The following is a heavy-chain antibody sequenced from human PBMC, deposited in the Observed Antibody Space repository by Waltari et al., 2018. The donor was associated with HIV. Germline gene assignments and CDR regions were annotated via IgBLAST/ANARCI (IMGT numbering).Heavy chain of an antibody. V-gene: IGHV4-4*07. J-gene: IGHJ3*02. D-gene: IGHD3-16*02. CDR3: ARGLRLGELSLYKDAFDI. CDR1: GGSISSYY. Sequence: QVQLEESGPGLVKPSETLSLTCTVSGGSISSYYWSWIRLPAGKGLEWIGRIYTSGRTIDNPSLMGRVTLSVDTSKSQLSLKLSSVTGADTAVYYCARGLRLGELSLYKDAFDIWGQGTMVTVSS. CDR2: IYTSGRT.